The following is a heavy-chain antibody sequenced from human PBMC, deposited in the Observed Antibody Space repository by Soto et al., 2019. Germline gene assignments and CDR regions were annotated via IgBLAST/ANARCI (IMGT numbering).Heavy chain of an antibody. Sequence: EVQRLESGGGLVQPGGSLRLSCAASGFTFSSYAMWWVRQAPGKGLECVSAISGGGETTYYADSVKGRFTISRDNCKNTLYLQLNSPRADHTAVYYCAFNTRSGSYYFDYWGQGTLVTVSS. CDR2: ISGGGETT. V-gene: IGHV3-23*01. D-gene: IGHD3-10*01. J-gene: IGHJ4*02. CDR1: GFTFSSYA. CDR3: AFNTRSGSYYFDY.